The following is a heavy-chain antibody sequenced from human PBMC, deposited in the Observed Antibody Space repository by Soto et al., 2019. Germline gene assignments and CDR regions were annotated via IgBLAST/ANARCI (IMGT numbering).Heavy chain of an antibody. V-gene: IGHV4-39*01. D-gene: IGHD1-26*01. J-gene: IGHJ4*02. CDR2: IYYSGST. Sequence: ETLSLTCTVSGGSISSSSYYWGWIRQPPGKGLEWIGSIYYSGSTYYNPSLKSRVTISVDTSKNQFSLKLSSVTAADTAVYYCARHPWELLAYFDYWGQGTLVTVSS. CDR1: GGSISSSSYY. CDR3: ARHPWELLAYFDY.